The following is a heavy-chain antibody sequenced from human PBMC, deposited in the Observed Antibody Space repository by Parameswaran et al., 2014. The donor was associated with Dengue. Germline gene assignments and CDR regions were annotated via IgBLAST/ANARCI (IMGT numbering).Heavy chain of an antibody. Sequence: WIRQPPGKGLEWIGYIYYSGNSNYNPSLKSRVTISLDTSKNQFSLKLTSVTAADTAVYYCATYDYSSSRYYFGLDVWGQGTTVTVSS. D-gene: IGHD6-6*01. CDR3: ATYDYSSSRYYFGLDV. J-gene: IGHJ6*02. V-gene: IGHV4-59*12. CDR2: IYYSGNS.